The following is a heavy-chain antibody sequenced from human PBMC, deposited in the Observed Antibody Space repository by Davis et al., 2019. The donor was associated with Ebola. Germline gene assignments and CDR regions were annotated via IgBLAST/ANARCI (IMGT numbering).Heavy chain of an antibody. J-gene: IGHJ4*02. Sequence: PGGSLTLSCAGSGFTFRSYAMSCVSQVPGRGLEWVSGVSGSGRNTYYANSVKGRFTISRDNSKNTMYLQMNSLRVEDTATYYCAKGPSGQKPKSSFDYWGQGTLVTVSS. CDR3: AKGPSGQKPKSSFDY. V-gene: IGHV3-23*01. CDR1: GFTFRSYA. D-gene: IGHD3-10*01. CDR2: VSGSGRNT.